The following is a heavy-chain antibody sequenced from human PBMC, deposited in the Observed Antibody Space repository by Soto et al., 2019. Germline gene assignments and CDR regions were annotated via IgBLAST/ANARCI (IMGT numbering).Heavy chain of an antibody. V-gene: IGHV1-3*01. CDR1: GYTFTSYA. CDR3: ARDRYYGSGSYYKQYYYGMDV. D-gene: IGHD3-10*01. Sequence: GASVKVSCKASGYTFTSYAMHWVRQAPGQRLEWMGWINAGNGNTKYSQKFQGRVTITRDTSASTAYMELSSLRSEVTAVNYCARDRYYGSGSYYKQYYYGMDVWGQGTTVTVSS. J-gene: IGHJ6*02. CDR2: INAGNGNT.